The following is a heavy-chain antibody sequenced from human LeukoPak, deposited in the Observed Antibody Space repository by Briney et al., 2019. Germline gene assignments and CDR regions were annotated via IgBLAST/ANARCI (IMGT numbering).Heavy chain of an antibody. CDR2: ISSSSSYI. CDR1: GFTFSSYS. D-gene: IGHD3-9*01. V-gene: IGHV3-21*01. CDR3: ARPPFTDQLRYFDYDAFDI. Sequence: AGGSLRLSCAASGFTFSSYSMNWVRQAPGKGLEWVSSISSSSSYIYYADSVKGRFTISRDNAKNSLYLQMNSLRAEDTAVYYCARPPFTDQLRYFDYDAFDIWGQGTMVTVSS. J-gene: IGHJ3*02.